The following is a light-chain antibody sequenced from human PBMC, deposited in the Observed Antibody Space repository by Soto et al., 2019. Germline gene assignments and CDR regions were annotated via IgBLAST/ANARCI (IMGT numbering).Light chain of an antibody. Sequence: EIVMTQSPATLSVSPGERATLSCRASQSVSSNLAWYQQKPGQAPRLLIYGESTRATGLPDRFSGSGSGTELNLTISSLQSEDFAVYYCQKYNGWPITFGQGTRLEIK. J-gene: IGKJ5*01. V-gene: IGKV3-15*01. CDR2: GES. CDR3: QKYNGWPIT. CDR1: QSVSSN.